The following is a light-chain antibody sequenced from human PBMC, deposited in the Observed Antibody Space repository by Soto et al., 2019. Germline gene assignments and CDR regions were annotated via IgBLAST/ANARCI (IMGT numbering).Light chain of an antibody. V-gene: IGLV2-14*01. CDR1: SSDVGGYNY. Sequence: QSALTQPASVSGSPGQSITISCTGTSSDVGGYNYVSWYQQHPGKAPKLMIYEVSNRPSGVSNRFSGSKSGNTASLTISVLQAEDEADYYCSSYTSSTTLVFGIGTKLTVL. CDR2: EVS. J-gene: IGLJ1*01. CDR3: SSYTSSTTLV.